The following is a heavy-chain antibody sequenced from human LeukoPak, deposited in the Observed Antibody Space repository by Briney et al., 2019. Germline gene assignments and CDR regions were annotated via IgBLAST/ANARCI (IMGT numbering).Heavy chain of an antibody. CDR3: ARRGIAAAGAFDY. Sequence: SETLSLTCTVSGGSISSYYWSWIRHPPGTGMGWIGYIYTSGSTNYNPSLKRRVTISVDTAKNQFSLKLSSVTDAHTAVYYCARRGIAAAGAFDYWGQGTLVTVSS. V-gene: IGHV4-4*09. D-gene: IGHD6-13*01. J-gene: IGHJ4*02. CDR1: GGSISSYY. CDR2: IYTSGST.